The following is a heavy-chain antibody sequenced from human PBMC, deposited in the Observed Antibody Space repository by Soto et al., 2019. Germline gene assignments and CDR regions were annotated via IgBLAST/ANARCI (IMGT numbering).Heavy chain of an antibody. CDR2: ISYDGSNK. J-gene: IGHJ4*02. V-gene: IGHV3-30*18. D-gene: IGHD6-19*01. CDR1: GFTFSSYG. CDR3: AKGSTIAVAGTFDY. Sequence: GGSLRLSCAASGFTFSSYGMHWVRQAPGKGLEWVAVISYDGSNKYYADSVKGRFTISRDNSKNTLYLQMNSLRAEDTAVYYCAKGSTIAVAGTFDYWGQGTLVTVSS.